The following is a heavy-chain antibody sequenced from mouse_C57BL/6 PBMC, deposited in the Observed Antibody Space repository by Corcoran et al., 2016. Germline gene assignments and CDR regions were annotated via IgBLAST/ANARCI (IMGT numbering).Heavy chain of an antibody. V-gene: IGHV1-18*01. J-gene: IGHJ2*01. D-gene: IGHD1-1*01. Sequence: EVQLQQSGPELVKPGASVKIPCKASGYTFTDYNMDWVKQSHGKSLEWIGDINPNNGGTIYNQKFKGKATLTVDKSSSTAYMELRSLTSEDTAVYYCARSNYGSRAYYFDYWGQGTTLTVSS. CDR3: ARSNYGSRAYYFDY. CDR1: GYTFTDYN. CDR2: INPNNGGT.